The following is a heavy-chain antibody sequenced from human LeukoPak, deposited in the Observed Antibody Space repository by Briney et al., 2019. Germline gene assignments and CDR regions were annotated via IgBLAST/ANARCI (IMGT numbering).Heavy chain of an antibody. CDR1: GFAFSSYS. J-gene: IGHJ3*02. CDR3: ARGHDDAFDI. V-gene: IGHV3-48*01. CDR2: ISSSSSTI. Sequence: GGSLRLSCAASGFAFSSYSMNWVRQAPGKGLEWVSYISSSSSTIYYADSVKGRFTISRDNSKNTLYLQMNSLRAEDTAVYYCARGHDDAFDIWGQGTMVTVSS.